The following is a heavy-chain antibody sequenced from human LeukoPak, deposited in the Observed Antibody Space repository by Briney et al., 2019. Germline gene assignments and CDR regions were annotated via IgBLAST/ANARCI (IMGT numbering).Heavy chain of an antibody. Sequence: SETLSLTCAVFGGSFSDYYWSWIRQPPGKGLEWIGEINHSGITNYNPSLKSRVTISADTSKNQFSLKLSSVAAADTSVYYCASDTVAGTGWGQGTLVTVSS. J-gene: IGHJ4*02. CDR3: ASDTVAGTG. CDR1: GGSFSDYY. V-gene: IGHV4-34*01. D-gene: IGHD6-19*01. CDR2: INHSGIT.